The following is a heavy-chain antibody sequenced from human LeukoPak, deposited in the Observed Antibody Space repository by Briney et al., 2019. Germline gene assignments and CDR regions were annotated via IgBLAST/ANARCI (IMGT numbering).Heavy chain of an antibody. V-gene: IGHV4-31*03. CDR1: GGSISNGGYY. Sequence: PSETLSLTCTVSGGSISNGGYYWSWIRQHPGKGLEWIGYIYYTGSTYYNPSLKSRVIISVDTSKNQFSLKLSSVTAADTAVYYCARDRVGLGSPGRVDYWGQGALVTVSS. CDR2: IYYTGST. CDR3: ARDRVGLGSPGRVDY. D-gene: IGHD6-19*01. J-gene: IGHJ4*02.